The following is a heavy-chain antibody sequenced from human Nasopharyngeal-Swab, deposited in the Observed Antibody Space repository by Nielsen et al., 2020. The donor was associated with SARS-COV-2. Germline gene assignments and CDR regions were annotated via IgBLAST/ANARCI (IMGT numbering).Heavy chain of an antibody. Sequence: SETLSLTCAVYGGSFSGYYWSWIRQPPGKGLEWIGEINHSGSTNYNPSLKSRVTISVDTSKNQSSLKLSSVTAADTAVYYCARDPVYDYVWGSYRIDAFDIWGQGTMVTVSS. CDR2: INHSGST. D-gene: IGHD3-16*02. CDR1: GGSFSGYY. J-gene: IGHJ3*02. CDR3: ARDPVYDYVWGSYRIDAFDI. V-gene: IGHV4-34*01.